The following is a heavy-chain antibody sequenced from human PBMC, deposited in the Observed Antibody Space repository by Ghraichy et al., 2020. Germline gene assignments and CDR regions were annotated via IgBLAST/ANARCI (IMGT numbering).Heavy chain of an antibody. Sequence: GGSLRLSCAASGFTFSSYAMSWVRQAPGKGLEWVSAISGSGGSTYYADSVKGRFTISRDNSKNTLYLQMNSLRAEDTAVYYCAKDMGIQLWPELGADWGQGTLVTVSS. D-gene: IGHD5-18*01. CDR1: GFTFSSYA. V-gene: IGHV3-23*01. CDR2: ISGSGGST. J-gene: IGHJ4*02. CDR3: AKDMGIQLWPELGAD.